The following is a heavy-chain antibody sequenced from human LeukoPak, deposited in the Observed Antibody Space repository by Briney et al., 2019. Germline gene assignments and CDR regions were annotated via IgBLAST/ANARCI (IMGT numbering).Heavy chain of an antibody. D-gene: IGHD6-6*01. CDR1: GFTFSSYW. J-gene: IGHJ4*02. V-gene: IGHV3-43*02. CDR2: ISGTGGTI. Sequence: PGGSLRLSCAASGFTFSSYWMHWVRQPPGKGLEWVSLISGTGGTIHQADSVKGRFTISRDNSKNSLYLQMSSLRTEDTAFYYCAKGTGSGSFLVDYWGQGTLVTVSS. CDR3: AKGTGSGSFLVDY.